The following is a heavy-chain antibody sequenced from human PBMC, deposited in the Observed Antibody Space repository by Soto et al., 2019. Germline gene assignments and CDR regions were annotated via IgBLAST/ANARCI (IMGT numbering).Heavy chain of an antibody. V-gene: IGHV3-30-3*01. CDR3: ARSPPYSSGWSPDFDY. D-gene: IGHD6-19*01. J-gene: IGHJ4*02. CDR2: ISYDGSNK. CDR1: GFTFSSYA. Sequence: GGSLRLSCAASGFTFSSYAMHWARQAPGKGLEWVAVISYDGSNKYYADSVKGRFTISRDNSKNTLYLQMNSLRAEDTAVYYCARSPPYSSGWSPDFDYWGQGTLVTVSS.